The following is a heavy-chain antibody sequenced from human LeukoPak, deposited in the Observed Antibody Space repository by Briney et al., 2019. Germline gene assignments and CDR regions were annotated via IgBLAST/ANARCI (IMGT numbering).Heavy chain of an antibody. D-gene: IGHD2-2*01. CDR1: GFTFSSYA. V-gene: IGHV3-23*01. CDR3: AKGDSIVVVRAATQFDP. Sequence: GGSLRLSCAASGFTFSSYAMSWVRQAPGKGLEWVSAISGSGGSTYYADSVKGRFTISRDNSKNTLYLQMNSLRAEDTAVYYCAKGDSIVVVRAATQFDPWGQGTLVTVSS. J-gene: IGHJ5*02. CDR2: ISGSGGST.